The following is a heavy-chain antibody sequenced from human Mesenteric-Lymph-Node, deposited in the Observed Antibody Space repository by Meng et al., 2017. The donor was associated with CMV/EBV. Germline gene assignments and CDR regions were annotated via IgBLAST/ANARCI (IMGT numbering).Heavy chain of an antibody. CDR1: GGSISSYF. V-gene: IGHV4-59*01. Sequence: SETLSLTCTVSGGSISSYFWAWIRQPPGQGLEWIGYAYYSGITTYNPSLQSRVTISVDGSKNQFSLRLSSVTAADTAVYYCARVPAELGSSSSWYYFDYWGQGSLVTVSS. CDR3: ARVPAELGSSSSWYYFDY. J-gene: IGHJ4*02. CDR2: AYYSGIT. D-gene: IGHD6-13*01.